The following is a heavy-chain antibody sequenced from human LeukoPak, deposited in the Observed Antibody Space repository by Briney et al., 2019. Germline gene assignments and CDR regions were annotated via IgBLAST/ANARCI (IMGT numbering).Heavy chain of an antibody. CDR3: ARLLFLEPYYFDY. D-gene: IGHD3-3*01. CDR2: IYYSGST. Sequence: SETLSLTCTVSGGSISSGGYYWSWIRQHPGKGLEWIGYIYYSGSTYYNPSLKSRVTISVDEAKNQFSLKLSSVTAADTAGYYCARLLFLEPYYFDYWGQGTLVTVSS. J-gene: IGHJ4*02. V-gene: IGHV4-31*03. CDR1: GGSISSGGYY.